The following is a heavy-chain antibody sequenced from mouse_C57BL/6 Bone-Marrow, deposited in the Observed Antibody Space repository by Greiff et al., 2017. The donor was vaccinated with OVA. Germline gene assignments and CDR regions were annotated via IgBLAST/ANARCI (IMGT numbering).Heavy chain of an antibody. D-gene: IGHD1-1*01. CDR1: GFTFSSYG. Sequence: EVQLQESGGDLVKPGGSLKLSCAASGFTFSSYGMSWVRQTPDKRLEWVATISSGGSYTYYPDSVKGRFTISRDNAKNTLYLQMSSLKSEDTAMYYCARHYGSRRGFAYWGQGTLVTVSA. V-gene: IGHV5-6*01. CDR2: ISSGGSYT. CDR3: ARHYGSRRGFAY. J-gene: IGHJ3*01.